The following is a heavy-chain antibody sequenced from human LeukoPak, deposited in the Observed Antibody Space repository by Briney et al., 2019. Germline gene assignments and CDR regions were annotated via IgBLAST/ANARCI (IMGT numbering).Heavy chain of an antibody. D-gene: IGHD2-21*02. Sequence: GGSLRPSCAASGFTFSSYSMNWVRQAPGKGLEWVSSISSSSSYIYYADSVKGRFTISRDNAKNSLYLQMNSLRAEDTAVYYCARGPYCAGGCHFDFWGQGTLVTASS. CDR1: GFTFSSYS. CDR3: ARGPYCAGGCHFDF. J-gene: IGHJ4*02. V-gene: IGHV3-21*04. CDR2: ISSSSSYI.